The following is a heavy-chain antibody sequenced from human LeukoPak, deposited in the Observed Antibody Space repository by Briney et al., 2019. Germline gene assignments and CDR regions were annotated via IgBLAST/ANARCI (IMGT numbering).Heavy chain of an antibody. D-gene: IGHD2-2*01. CDR1: GFTFSSYG. CDR2: IWYGGSNK. CDR3: ARAGGAHIVVVPAEADY. V-gene: IGHV3-33*01. J-gene: IGHJ4*02. Sequence: GGSLRLSCAASGFTFSSYGMHWVRQAPGKGLEWVAVIWYGGSNKYYADSVKGRFTISRDNSKNTLYLQMNSLRAEDTAVYYCARAGGAHIVVVPAEADYWGQGTLVTVSS.